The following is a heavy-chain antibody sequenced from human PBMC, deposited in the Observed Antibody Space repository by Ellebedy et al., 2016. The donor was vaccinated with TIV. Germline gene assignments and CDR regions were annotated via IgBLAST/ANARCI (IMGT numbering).Heavy chain of an antibody. Sequence: SETLSLTCTVSGGSISSYYWSWIRQPPGKGLEWIGYIYYSGSTNYNPSLKSRVTISVDTSKNQFSLKLSSVTAADTAVYYCARGRYSSGWYRQYFDYWGQGTLVTVSS. CDR3: ARGRYSSGWYRQYFDY. J-gene: IGHJ4*02. V-gene: IGHV4-59*01. D-gene: IGHD6-19*01. CDR2: IYYSGST. CDR1: GGSISSYY.